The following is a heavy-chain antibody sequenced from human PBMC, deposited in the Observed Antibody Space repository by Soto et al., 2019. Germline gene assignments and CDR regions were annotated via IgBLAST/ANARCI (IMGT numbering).Heavy chain of an antibody. V-gene: IGHV1-18*01. J-gene: IGHJ3*02. D-gene: IGHD3-10*01. Sequence: ASVKVSCKASGYTFTSYGISWVRQAPGQGLEWMGWISAYNGNTNYAQKLQGRVTMTTDTSTSTAYMELRSLRSDDTAVYYCARALGSGSYYGDAFDIWGQGTMVTVSS. CDR3: ARALGSGSYYGDAFDI. CDR2: ISAYNGNT. CDR1: GYTFTSYG.